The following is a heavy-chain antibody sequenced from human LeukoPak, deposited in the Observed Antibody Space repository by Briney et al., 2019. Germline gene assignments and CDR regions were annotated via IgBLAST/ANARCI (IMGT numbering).Heavy chain of an antibody. V-gene: IGHV3-30-3*01. J-gene: IGHJ5*02. CDR2: ISYDGSNK. D-gene: IGHD3-10*01. CDR1: GFTFSSYA. CDR3: ASAREEYNWLDP. Sequence: AGGSLRLSCAASGFTFSSYAMHWVRQAPGKGLEWVAVISYDGSNKYYADSVKGRFTISRDNSKNTLYLQMNSLGAEDTAVYYCASAREEYNWLDPWGQGTLVTVSS.